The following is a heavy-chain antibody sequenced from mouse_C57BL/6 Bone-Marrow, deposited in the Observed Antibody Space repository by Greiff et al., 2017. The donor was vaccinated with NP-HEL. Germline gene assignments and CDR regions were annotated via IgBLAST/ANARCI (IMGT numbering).Heavy chain of an antibody. CDR1: GFTFSSYG. D-gene: IGHD1-1*01. CDR2: ISSGGSYT. Sequence: EVKLVESGGDLVKPGGSLKLSCAASGFTFSSYGMSWVRQTPDKRLEWVATISSGGSYTYYPDSVKGRFTISRDNAKNTLYLQMSSLKSEDTAMYDCASPITTVVGRFAYWGQGTLVTVSA. J-gene: IGHJ3*01. V-gene: IGHV5-6*01. CDR3: ASPITTVVGRFAY.